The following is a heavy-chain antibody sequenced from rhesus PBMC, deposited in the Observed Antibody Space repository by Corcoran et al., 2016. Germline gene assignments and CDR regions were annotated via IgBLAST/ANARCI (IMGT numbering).Heavy chain of an antibody. J-gene: IGHJ4*01. CDR3: ARGNTADY. CDR1: GYSIHSGFG. V-gene: IGHV4-127*01. Sequence: QVQLQESGPGLVKPLETLSLTCAVFGYSIHSGFGCSGICQPPGKGLEWLGYIGGNSVTTNYSPSLKIRVTISKDTSTNQFSLNLRAVTAADTAVYYCARGNTADYWGQGVLVTVSS. D-gene: IGHD4-23*01. CDR2: IGGNSVTT.